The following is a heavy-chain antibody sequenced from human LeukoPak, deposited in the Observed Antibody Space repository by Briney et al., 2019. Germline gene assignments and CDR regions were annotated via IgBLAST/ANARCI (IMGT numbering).Heavy chain of an antibody. CDR3: ARAVGDQLLYGSAFDI. CDR2: ISGSGGST. V-gene: IGHV3-23*01. D-gene: IGHD2-2*02. CDR1: GFTFSSYA. J-gene: IGHJ3*02. Sequence: PGGSLRLSCSASGFTFSSYAMSWVRQAPGKGLEWVSGISGSGGSTFYADFVQGRFTISRDISKNTLYLQMNSLRAEDTAVYYCARAVGDQLLYGSAFDIWGQGTMVTVSS.